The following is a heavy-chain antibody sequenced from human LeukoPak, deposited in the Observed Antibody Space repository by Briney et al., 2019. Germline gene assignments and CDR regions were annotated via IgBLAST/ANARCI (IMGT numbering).Heavy chain of an antibody. V-gene: IGHV3-23*01. CDR1: GLTFTTYP. CDR2: ISGSGGLT. CDR3: AKVPTSSYTDSAFDI. Sequence: GGSLRLSCVVSGLTFTTYPMTWVRQAPGKGLEWVSSISGSGGLTASSDSVKGRFGITRDNSRSTLYLQMNSLRPEDTAVYHCAKVPTSSYTDSAFDIWGRGTLVTVSS. J-gene: IGHJ3*02. D-gene: IGHD3-16*01.